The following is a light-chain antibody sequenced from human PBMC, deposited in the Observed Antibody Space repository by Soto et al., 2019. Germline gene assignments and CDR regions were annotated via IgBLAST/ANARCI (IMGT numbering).Light chain of an antibody. CDR1: EDISRW. CDR2: GAT. Sequence: QMTQSPSFVSASIGDRVSITCRASEDISRWLGWYQQKPGRAPSLLMFGATSLQSGVTSRFSATESGTLFTLTISNVQPDDFATYYCLQANDFPRSFGQGTKL. J-gene: IGKJ2*01. CDR3: LQANDFPRS. V-gene: IGKV1D-12*01.